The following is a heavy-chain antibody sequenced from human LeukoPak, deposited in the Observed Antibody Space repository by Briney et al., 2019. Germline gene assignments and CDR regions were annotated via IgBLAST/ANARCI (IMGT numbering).Heavy chain of an antibody. CDR2: IKSKRDGGTT. D-gene: IGHD4-17*01. CDR3: TADVPNDDGDYVPIDY. V-gene: IGHV3-15*01. CDR1: GFTFSNAW. J-gene: IGHJ4*02. Sequence: GGSLRLSCAVSGFTFSNAWMTWFRQAPGKGLEWVGRIKSKRDGGTTDYAAPGKGRFTISRGDSENTLYLQMNSLKTEDTAVYYCTADVPNDDGDYVPIDYWGQGTLVTVSS.